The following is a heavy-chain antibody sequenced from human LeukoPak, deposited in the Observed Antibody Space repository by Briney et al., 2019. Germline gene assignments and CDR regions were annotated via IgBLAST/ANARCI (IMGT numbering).Heavy chain of an antibody. D-gene: IGHD5-24*01. CDR2: MRHDGSNK. J-gene: IGHJ4*02. CDR3: AKDRWLQGYFDY. CDR1: GFIFSNYG. V-gene: IGHV3-30*02. Sequence: GGSLRLSCTTSGFIFSNYGMHWVRQAPGKGLEWVAFMRHDGSNKYYADSVKGRCTISRDNSKKTVYLQMNSLRTEGTAVYYCAKDRWLQGYFDYWGQGTLVTVSS.